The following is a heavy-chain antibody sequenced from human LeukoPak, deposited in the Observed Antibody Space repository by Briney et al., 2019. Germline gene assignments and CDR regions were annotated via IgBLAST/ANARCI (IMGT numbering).Heavy chain of an antibody. D-gene: IGHD1-26*01. J-gene: IGHJ6*03. CDR1: GYTFTSYG. V-gene: IGHV1-18*01. CDR2: ISAYNGNT. Sequence: ASVKVSCKASGYTFTSYGISWVRQAPGQGLEWMGWISAYNGNTSYAQKLQGRVTMTTDTSTSTAYMELRSLRSDDTAVYYCARRLSSGSYYWAESYYYYYMDVWGKGTTVTISS. CDR3: ARRLSSGSYYWAESYYYYYMDV.